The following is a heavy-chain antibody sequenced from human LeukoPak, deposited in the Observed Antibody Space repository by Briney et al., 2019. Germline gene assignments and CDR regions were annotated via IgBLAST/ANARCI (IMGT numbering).Heavy chain of an antibody. D-gene: IGHD2-2*01. CDR2: ISGRDDST. CDR3: AKDRETSSTSPNWFDS. CDR1: GFRFSTYA. Sequence: GGSLRLSCAASGFRFSTYAMSWVRQAPGKGLEWVPGISGRDDSTYYANSVKGRFTISRDNSKNTLYLQMSGLRAEDTAVYYCAKDRETSSTSPNWFDSWGQGTLVTVSS. J-gene: IGHJ5*01. V-gene: IGHV3-23*01.